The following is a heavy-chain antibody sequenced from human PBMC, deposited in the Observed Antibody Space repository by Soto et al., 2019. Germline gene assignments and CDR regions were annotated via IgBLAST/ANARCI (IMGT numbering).Heavy chain of an antibody. D-gene: IGHD3-16*01. J-gene: IGHJ4*02. CDR2: ITGTSAFP. CDR1: GFILSGCQ. Sequence: GVSLRLCCSAAGFILSGCQLNWVRQAPRRGLEWLSPITGTSAFPHSADSIEGRFTSSRDNPNNLLLLQMDNLRPEDTAVYYCASENLAFQGAFDLWGQGTLVTVSS. V-gene: IGHV3-21*01. CDR3: ASENLAFQGAFDL.